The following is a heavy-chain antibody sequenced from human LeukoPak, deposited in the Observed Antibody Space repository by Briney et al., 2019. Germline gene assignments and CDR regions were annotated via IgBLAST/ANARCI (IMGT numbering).Heavy chain of an antibody. V-gene: IGHV4-4*07. CDR1: GGSISSYY. D-gene: IGHD3-22*01. CDR2: IYTSGST. CDR3: AREGYYDSSGYYYVWWFDP. J-gene: IGHJ5*02. Sequence: PSETLSLTCTVSGGSISSYYWSWIRQPAGKGLEWIGRIYTSGSTTNNPSLKSRVTMSVDTSKHQFSLKLSSVTAADTAAYYCAREGYYDSSGYYYVWWFDPWGQGTLVTVSS.